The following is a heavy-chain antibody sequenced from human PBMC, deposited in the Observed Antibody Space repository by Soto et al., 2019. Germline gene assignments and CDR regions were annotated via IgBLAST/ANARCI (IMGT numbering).Heavy chain of an antibody. Sequence: GGSLRLSCAASGFTFSSYAMSWVHQAPGKGLEWVSAISGSGGSTYYADSVKGRFTISRDNSKNTLYLQMNSLRAEDTAVYYCAKDPHDILTGYSHPFDYWGQGTLVTVSS. J-gene: IGHJ4*02. D-gene: IGHD3-9*01. CDR1: GFTFSSYA. CDR2: ISGSGGST. V-gene: IGHV3-23*01. CDR3: AKDPHDILTGYSHPFDY.